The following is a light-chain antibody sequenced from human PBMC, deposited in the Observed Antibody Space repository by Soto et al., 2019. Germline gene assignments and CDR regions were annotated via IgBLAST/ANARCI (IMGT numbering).Light chain of an antibody. Sequence: DIQMTQSPSSLSASVGDRVTITCRASQSISNYLNWYQQKPGKAPKLLIYAASNLQSGVPSRFSGSGSGTDFTLTVSSLQPEDFEIYYCQQTYIPPWTFGQGTKVEIK. CDR1: QSISNY. V-gene: IGKV1-39*01. J-gene: IGKJ1*01. CDR3: QQTYIPPWT. CDR2: AAS.